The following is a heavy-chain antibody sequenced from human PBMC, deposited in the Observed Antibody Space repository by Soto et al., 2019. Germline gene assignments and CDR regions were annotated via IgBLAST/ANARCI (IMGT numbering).Heavy chain of an antibody. CDR3: AAHGIAAAGLLDY. Sequence: QVQLVQSGAEVKKPGSSVKVSCKASGGTFSSYTISWVRQAPGQGLEWMGRIIPILGIANYAQKFQGRVTITADKSTSTAYMELSSLRSEDTVVYYCAAHGIAAAGLLDYWGQGTLVTVSS. J-gene: IGHJ4*02. CDR2: IIPILGIA. V-gene: IGHV1-69*02. D-gene: IGHD6-13*01. CDR1: GGTFSSYT.